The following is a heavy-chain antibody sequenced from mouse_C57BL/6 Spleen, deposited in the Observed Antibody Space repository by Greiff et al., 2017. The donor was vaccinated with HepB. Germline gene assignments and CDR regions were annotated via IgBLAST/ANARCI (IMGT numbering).Heavy chain of an antibody. V-gene: IGHV5-4*01. CDR3: ARDYGLSGSNYVWFAY. CDR2: ISDGGSYT. CDR1: GFTFSSYA. Sequence: EVQGVESGGGLVKPGGSLKLSCAASGFTFSSYAMSWVRQTPEKRLEWVATISDGGSYTYYPDNVKGRFTISRDNAKNNLYLQMSHLKSEDTAMYYCARDYGLSGSNYVWFAYWGQGTLVTVSA. D-gene: IGHD2-5*01. J-gene: IGHJ3*01.